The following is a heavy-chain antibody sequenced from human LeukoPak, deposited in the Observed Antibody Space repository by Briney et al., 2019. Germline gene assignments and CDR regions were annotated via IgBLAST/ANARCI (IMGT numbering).Heavy chain of an antibody. CDR3: ATNYYDSSGYYPDFDY. D-gene: IGHD3-22*01. CDR2: INTDGTVT. Sequence: GGSLRLSCAASGFTFSKYWMLWVRQAPGKGLESVSRINTDGTVTTYADSVKGRFTISRDNSNDTLYLQMTSLRAEDSAVYYCATNYYDSSGYYPDFDYWGQGAPVTVSS. J-gene: IGHJ4*02. CDR1: GFTFSKYW. V-gene: IGHV3-74*01.